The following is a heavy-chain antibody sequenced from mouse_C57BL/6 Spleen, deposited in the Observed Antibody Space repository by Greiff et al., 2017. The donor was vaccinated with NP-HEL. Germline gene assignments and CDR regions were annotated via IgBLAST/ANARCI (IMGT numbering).Heavy chain of an antibody. V-gene: IGHV1-15*01. Sequence: QVQLQQSGAELVRPGASVTLSCKASGYTFTDYEMHWVKQTPVHGLEWIGAIDPETGGTAYNQKFKGKAILTADKSSSPAYMELRSLTSEDSAVYYCTRSHVITLDYWYFDVWGTGTTVTVSS. CDR2: IDPETGGT. D-gene: IGHD1-1*01. J-gene: IGHJ1*03. CDR1: GYTFTDYE. CDR3: TRSHVITLDYWYFDV.